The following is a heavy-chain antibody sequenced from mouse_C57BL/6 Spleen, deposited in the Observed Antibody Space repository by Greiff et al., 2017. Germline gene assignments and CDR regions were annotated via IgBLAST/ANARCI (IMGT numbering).Heavy chain of an antibody. D-gene: IGHD1-1*01. V-gene: IGHV1-76*01. CDR3: ARGDTTVVYFDY. J-gene: IGHJ2*01. Sequence: VQLQQSGAELVRPGASVKLSCKASGYTFTDYYINWVKQRPGQGLEWIARIYPGSGNTYYNEKFKGKATLTAEKSSSTAYMQLSSLTSEDSAVYFCARGDTTVVYFDYWGQGTTLTVSS. CDR1: GYTFTDYY. CDR2: IYPGSGNT.